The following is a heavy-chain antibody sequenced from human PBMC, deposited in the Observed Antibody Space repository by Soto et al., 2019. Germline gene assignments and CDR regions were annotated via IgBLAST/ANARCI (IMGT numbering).Heavy chain of an antibody. V-gene: IGHV4-31*03. D-gene: IGHD3-10*01. J-gene: IGHJ4*02. Sequence: QVQLQESGPGLVKPSQTLSLTCSVSGGSIAIGGYYWSWIRRHPGKGLEWIGYIYYSGRTYYNPSLKGRLTISVETSKNQVSLRVSSVTAAGPAVYYWARVKDYYSSLDYWGLGTLVTVSS. CDR1: GGSIAIGGYY. CDR2: IYYSGRT. CDR3: ARVKDYYSSLDY.